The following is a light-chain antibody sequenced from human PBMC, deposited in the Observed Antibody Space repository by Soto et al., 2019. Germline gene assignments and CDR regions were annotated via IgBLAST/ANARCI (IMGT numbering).Light chain of an antibody. CDR2: GNT. CDR1: SSNIGAGYD. V-gene: IGLV1-40*01. Sequence: QSVLTQPPSVSGAPGQRVIISCTGTSSNIGAGYDVHWYQQLPGTAPKVVIYGNTNRPSGVPDRFSGSKSDTSASLAITGLQAEDEADYYCQSYDSSLSGGVFGGGTKLTVL. J-gene: IGLJ2*01. CDR3: QSYDSSLSGGV.